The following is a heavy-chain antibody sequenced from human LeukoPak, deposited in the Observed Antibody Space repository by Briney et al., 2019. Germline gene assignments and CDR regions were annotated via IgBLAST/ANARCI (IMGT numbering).Heavy chain of an antibody. CDR3: ARESPQLRGFGYYFDY. CDR1: GFTFSSYE. V-gene: IGHV3-48*03. Sequence: PGGSLRLSCAASGFTFSSYEMNWVRQAPGKGLEWVSYISNSGSTIYYADSVKGRFTISRDNAKNSLYLQMNSLRAEDTAVYYCARESPQLRGFGYYFDYWGQGTLVTVSS. J-gene: IGHJ4*02. D-gene: IGHD3-10*01. CDR2: ISNSGSTI.